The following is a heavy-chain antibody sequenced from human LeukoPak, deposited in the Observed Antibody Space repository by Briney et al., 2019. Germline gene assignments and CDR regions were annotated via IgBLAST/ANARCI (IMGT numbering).Heavy chain of an antibody. CDR2: IYTSGST. D-gene: IGHD6-13*01. CDR1: GGSISSYY. V-gene: IGHV4-4*07. Sequence: SETLSLTCTVSGGSISSYYWSWIRQPAGKGLEWIGRIYTSGSTNYNPSLKSRVTMSVDTSKNQFSLKLSSVTAADTAVHYCAGLSSSWPFDYWGQGTLVTVSS. CDR3: AGLSSSWPFDY. J-gene: IGHJ4*02.